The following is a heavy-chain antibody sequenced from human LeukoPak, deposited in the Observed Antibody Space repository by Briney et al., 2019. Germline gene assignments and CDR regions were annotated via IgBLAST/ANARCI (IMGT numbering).Heavy chain of an antibody. D-gene: IGHD1-26*01. V-gene: IGHV4-39*01. CDR3: AGVSGSYLCYFDY. CDR1: GGSISSSSYY. Sequence: PSETLSLTCTVSGGSISSSSYYWGWIRQPPGKGLEWIGSIYYSGSTYYNPSLKSRVTISVDTSKNQFSLKLSSVTAADTAVYYCAGVSGSYLCYFDYWGQGTLVTVSS. CDR2: IYYSGST. J-gene: IGHJ4*02.